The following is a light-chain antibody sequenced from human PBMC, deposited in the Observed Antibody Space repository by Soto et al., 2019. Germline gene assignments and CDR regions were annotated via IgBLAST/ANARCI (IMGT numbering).Light chain of an antibody. V-gene: IGKV3-15*01. Sequence: EIVMTQSPATLSASPGETATLSCRASQSIHTNLAWYQQKPGQTPRLLIYGASTSSSGLPARFSGSGSETELTITISGLQYEDFSVYYCQQFDNWHLTFGQGTKLEIK. J-gene: IGKJ5*01. CDR3: QQFDNWHLT. CDR1: QSIHTN. CDR2: GAS.